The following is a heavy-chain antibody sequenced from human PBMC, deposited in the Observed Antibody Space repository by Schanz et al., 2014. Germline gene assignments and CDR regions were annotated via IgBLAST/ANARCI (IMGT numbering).Heavy chain of an antibody. CDR2: VNPSVRGT. V-gene: IGHV1-46*03. J-gene: IGHJ4*02. D-gene: IGHD3-22*01. CDR1: GYTLSAYS. Sequence: QVQLVQSGTQVKKPGASVQVSCKASGYTLSAYSLHWVRQAPGQGLEWMGIVNPSVRGTHFAREFQGRVTVTSDTSTSTVYMELSGLRSEDTAVYYCAGAFDSSGYYFDYWGQGTLVTVSS. CDR3: AGAFDSSGYYFDY.